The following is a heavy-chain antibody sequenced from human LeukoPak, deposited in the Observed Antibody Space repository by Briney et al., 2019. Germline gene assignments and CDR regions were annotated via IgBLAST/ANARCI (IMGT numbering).Heavy chain of an antibody. CDR3: ARTYYDFWSGYYTPVDY. D-gene: IGHD3-3*01. CDR1: GGTFSSYA. J-gene: IGHJ4*02. Sequence: GSSVKVSCKASGGTFSSYAISWVRQAPGQGLEWMGWISAYNGNTNYAQKLQGRVTMTTDTSTSTAYMELRSLRSDDTAVYYCARTYYDFWSGYYTPVDYWGQGTLVTVSS. CDR2: ISAYNGNT. V-gene: IGHV1-18*01.